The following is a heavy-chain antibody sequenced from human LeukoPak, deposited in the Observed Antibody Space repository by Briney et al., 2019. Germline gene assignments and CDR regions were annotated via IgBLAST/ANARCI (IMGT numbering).Heavy chain of an antibody. V-gene: IGHV3-11*06. J-gene: IGHJ4*02. CDR1: GFTFSDYY. CDR2: ISSSSSYT. D-gene: IGHD3-22*01. CDR3: ASRLYYYDSSGYSD. Sequence: GGSLRLSCAASGFTFSDYYMSWIRQAPGKGPEWVSYISSSSSYTNYADSVKGRFTISRDNAKNSLYLQMNSLRAEDTAVYYCASRLYYYDSSGYSDWGQGTLVTVSS.